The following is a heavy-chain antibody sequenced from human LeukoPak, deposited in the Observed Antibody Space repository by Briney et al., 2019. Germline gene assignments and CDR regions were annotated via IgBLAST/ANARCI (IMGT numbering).Heavy chain of an antibody. CDR3: ARERLRGATNSGWFDP. Sequence: SETLSLTCTVSGGSVSSGSYYWSRIRQPPGKGLEWIGYIYYSGSTNYNPSLKSRVTISVDTSKNQFSLKLSSVTAADTAVYYCARERLRGATNSGWFDPWGQGTLVTVSS. CDR2: IYYSGST. CDR1: GGSVSSGSYY. V-gene: IGHV4-61*01. D-gene: IGHD1-26*01. J-gene: IGHJ5*02.